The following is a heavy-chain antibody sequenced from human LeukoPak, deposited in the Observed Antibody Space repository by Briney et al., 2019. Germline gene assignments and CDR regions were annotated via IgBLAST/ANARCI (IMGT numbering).Heavy chain of an antibody. V-gene: IGHV3-23*01. CDR1: GFTFSSYA. CDR2: ISGSGSST. J-gene: IGHJ4*02. Sequence: GGSLRLSCAASGFTFSSYAMSWVRQAPGKGLEWVSVISGSGSSTSQVDSVKGRFTISRDDSKNTLYLQMNSLRAEDTAVYYCAKDRFGNKGYFDYWGQGTLVTVSS. D-gene: IGHD3-10*01. CDR3: AKDRFGNKGYFDY.